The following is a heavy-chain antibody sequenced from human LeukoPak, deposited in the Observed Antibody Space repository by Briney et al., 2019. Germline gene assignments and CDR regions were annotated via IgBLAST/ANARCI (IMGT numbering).Heavy chain of an antibody. Sequence: PSETLSLTCAVYGGSFSGYYWSWIRQPPGKGLEWIGEINHSGSTNYNPSLKSRVTISVDTSKNQFSLKLSSVTAADTAVYYCARLKVTMVRAIRGHKRYNWFDPWGQGTLVTVSS. V-gene: IGHV4-34*01. D-gene: IGHD3-10*01. CDR3: ARLKVTMVRAIRGHKRYNWFDP. CDR1: GGSFSGYY. J-gene: IGHJ5*02. CDR2: INHSGST.